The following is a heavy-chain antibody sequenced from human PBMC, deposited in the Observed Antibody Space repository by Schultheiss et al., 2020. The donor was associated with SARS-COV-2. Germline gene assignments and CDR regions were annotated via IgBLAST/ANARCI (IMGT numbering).Heavy chain of an antibody. CDR1: KFTFSSYA. J-gene: IGHJ6*02. Sequence: GGSLRLSCAASKFTFSSYAMTWVRQAPGKGLEWVSVISGSGYTTHYADSVKGRFTISRDNSKNTLYLQMNSLRAEDTAVYYCARDLAVTDDYYYYYGMDVWGQVTTVTVSS. V-gene: IGHV3-23*01. CDR3: ARDLAVTDDYYYYYGMDV. CDR2: ISGSGYTT. D-gene: IGHD4-11*01.